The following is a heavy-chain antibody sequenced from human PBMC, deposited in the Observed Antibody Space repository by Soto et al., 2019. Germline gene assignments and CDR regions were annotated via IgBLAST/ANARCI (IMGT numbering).Heavy chain of an antibody. D-gene: IGHD1-26*01. CDR2: IYYTEGT. CDR3: VSAAKWELLFDY. V-gene: IGHV4-39*01. Sequence: SATMSLTCPFSGCSISNSNYYLAWIRQPPGKGLEWIGNIYYTEGTYYNPSLKSRVTISVDTSENQVSLKLFSVTAADTALYYCVSAAKWELLFDYWGQGIQVTVSS. J-gene: IGHJ4*02. CDR1: GCSISNSNYY.